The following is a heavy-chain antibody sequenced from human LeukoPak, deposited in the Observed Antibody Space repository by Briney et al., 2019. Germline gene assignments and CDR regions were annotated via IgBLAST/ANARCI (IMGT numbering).Heavy chain of an antibody. D-gene: IGHD3-22*01. CDR2: IYRGGNT. CDR1: GGSISSYY. J-gene: IGHJ4*02. V-gene: IGHV4-59*04. Sequence: PSETLSLTCTVSGGSISSYYWSWIRQPPGKGLEWIGNIYRGGNTYYNPSLKSRVTLSRDTSKNQFSLKLNSMTAADTAVYYCARETRNYYDSSAYYSVDYWGQGTLVTVSS. CDR3: ARETRNYYDSSAYYSVDY.